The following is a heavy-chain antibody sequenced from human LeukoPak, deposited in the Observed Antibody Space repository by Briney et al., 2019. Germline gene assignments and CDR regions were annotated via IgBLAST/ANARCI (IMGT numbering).Heavy chain of an antibody. J-gene: IGHJ4*02. V-gene: IGHV3-49*03. CDR1: GFTFGDYA. CDR2: IRSKAYGGTT. CDR3: TRAWLLWFGEVPYPRFDY. Sequence: PGGSLRLSCTASGFTFGDYAMSWFRQAPGKGLEWVGFIRSKAYGGTTEYAASVKGRFTISRDDSKSIAYLQMNSLKTEDTAVYYCTRAWLLWFGEVPYPRFDYWGQGTLVTVSS. D-gene: IGHD3-10*01.